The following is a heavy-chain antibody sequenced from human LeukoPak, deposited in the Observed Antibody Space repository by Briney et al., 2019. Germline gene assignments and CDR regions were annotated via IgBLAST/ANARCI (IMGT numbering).Heavy chain of an antibody. CDR1: GYTFTGYY. J-gene: IGHJ4*01. Sequence: ASVKVSCKASGYTFTGYYMHWVRQAPGQGLEWMGWINPNSGGTNYAQKFQGRVTMTRDTSISTAYMELSRLRSDDTVVYYCARGGFLEWLSYYFDYWGQEPWSPSPQ. D-gene: IGHD3-3*01. CDR2: INPNSGGT. V-gene: IGHV1-2*02. CDR3: ARGGFLEWLSYYFDY.